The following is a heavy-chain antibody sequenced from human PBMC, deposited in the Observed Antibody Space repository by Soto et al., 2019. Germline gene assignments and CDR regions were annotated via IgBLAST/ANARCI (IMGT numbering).Heavy chain of an antibody. CDR3: ARVDVRFLVGYDY. CDR2: IKQDGSEK. D-gene: IGHD3-3*01. J-gene: IGHJ4*02. Sequence: GGSLRLSCAASGFTFSSYWMSWVRQAPGKGLEWVANIKQDGSEKYYVDSVKGRFTISRDNAKNSLYLQMNSLRAEDTVVYYCARVDVRFLVGYDYWGQGTLVTVSS. CDR1: GFTFSSYW. V-gene: IGHV3-7*03.